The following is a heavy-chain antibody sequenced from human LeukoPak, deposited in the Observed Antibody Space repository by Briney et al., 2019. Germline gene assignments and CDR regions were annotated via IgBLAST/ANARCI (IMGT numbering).Heavy chain of an antibody. V-gene: IGHV3-23*01. Sequence: PGGSLRLSCAASGFTFSSYAMSWVRQAPGKGLEWVSAISGSGGSTYYADSVKGRFTISRDNSKNTLYLQMNSLRAEDTAVYYCAKVAVAAYQDYYYHMDVWGKGTTVTVSS. CDR2: ISGSGGST. CDR1: GFTFSSYA. CDR3: AKVAVAAYQDYYYHMDV. D-gene: IGHD6-19*01. J-gene: IGHJ6*03.